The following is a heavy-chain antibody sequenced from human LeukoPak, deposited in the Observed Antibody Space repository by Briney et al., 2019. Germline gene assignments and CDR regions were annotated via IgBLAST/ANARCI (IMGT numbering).Heavy chain of an antibody. D-gene: IGHD3-10*01. CDR1: GFTVSSNY. CDR3: AKDRGGYDFDY. Sequence: GGSLRLSCAASGFTVSSNYMSWVRQAPGKGLEWVAVIRYDGSIKDSADSVKGRFSICRDKSKNTLYLQMNSLRAEDTAVYYCAKDRGGYDFDYWGQGTLVTVSS. J-gene: IGHJ4*02. CDR2: IRYDGSIK. V-gene: IGHV3-33*03.